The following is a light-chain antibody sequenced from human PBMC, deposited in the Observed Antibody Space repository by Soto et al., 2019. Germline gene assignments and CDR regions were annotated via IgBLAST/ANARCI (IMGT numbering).Light chain of an antibody. V-gene: IGKV1-33*01. CDR2: DAS. Sequence: DIQMTQSPSSLSASVGDRVTITCQATQDISNHLNWYQQKPGKAPNLLIYDASNLEMGVPSRFSGSGSGTDFTLTIRSLQPEDLATYYCQQFNNIPLTLGGGTKVDIK. J-gene: IGKJ4*01. CDR1: QDISNH. CDR3: QQFNNIPLT.